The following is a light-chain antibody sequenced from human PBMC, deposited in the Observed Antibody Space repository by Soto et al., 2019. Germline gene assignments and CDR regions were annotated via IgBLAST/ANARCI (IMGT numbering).Light chain of an antibody. Sequence: DIQVTQSPSTLSASVGDRVTTTCRASQSISSWLAWYQQKPGKAPKALIYKASSLESGVPSRFSGSESGTEFTLTISSLQPDDFATYYCQQYNTFPWTFGQGTKVEVK. J-gene: IGKJ1*01. CDR3: QQYNTFPWT. CDR2: KAS. V-gene: IGKV1-5*03. CDR1: QSISSW.